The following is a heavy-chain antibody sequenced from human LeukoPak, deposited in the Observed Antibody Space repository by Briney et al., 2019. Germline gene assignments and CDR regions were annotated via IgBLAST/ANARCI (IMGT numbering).Heavy chain of an antibody. Sequence: GGSLRLSCAASGFTFSSYAMSWVRQAPGKGLEWVSVIYSSGSTYYADSVKGRFTISRDNSKNTLFLQMNSLTAEDTAVYYCASGGFDYWGQGTLVTVSS. D-gene: IGHD4-23*01. J-gene: IGHJ4*02. CDR3: ASGGFDY. CDR2: IYSSGST. V-gene: IGHV3-66*01. CDR1: GFTFSSYA.